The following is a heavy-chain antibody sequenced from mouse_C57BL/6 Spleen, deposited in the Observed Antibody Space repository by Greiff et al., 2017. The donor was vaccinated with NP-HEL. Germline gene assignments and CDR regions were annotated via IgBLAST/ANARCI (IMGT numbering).Heavy chain of an antibody. V-gene: IGHV1-52*01. CDR1: GYTFTSYW. CDR3: ARDYSDYRGYFDY. CDR2: IDPSDSET. J-gene: IGHJ2*01. Sequence: VQLQQPGAELVRPGSSVKLSCKASGYTFTSYWMHWVKQRPIQGLEWIGNIDPSDSETHYNQKFKDKATLTVDKSSSTAYMQLSSLRSEESAVYYCARDYSDYRGYFDYWGQGTTLTVSS. D-gene: IGHD2-13*01.